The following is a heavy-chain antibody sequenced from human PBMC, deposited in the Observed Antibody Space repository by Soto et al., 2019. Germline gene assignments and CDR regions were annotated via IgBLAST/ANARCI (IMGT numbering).Heavy chain of an antibody. J-gene: IGHJ6*02. Sequence: SQTLSLTCASSGDSVSSNSAAWNWIRQSPSRGLEWLGRTYYRSKWYNDYAVSVKSRITINPDTSKNQFSLQLNSVTPEDTAVYYCARVLRFLAWSPIRGYYFYGIDVWGPVTTVPVSS. CDR3: ARVLRFLAWSPIRGYYFYGIDV. CDR1: GDSVSSNSAA. V-gene: IGHV6-1*01. D-gene: IGHD3-3*01. CDR2: TYYRSKWYN.